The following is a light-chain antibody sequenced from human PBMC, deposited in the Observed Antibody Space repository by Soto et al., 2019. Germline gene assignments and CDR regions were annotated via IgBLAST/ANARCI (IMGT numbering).Light chain of an antibody. CDR1: SSAVGSYRF. CDR3: GSSAPSRTFF. V-gene: IGLV2-23*01. J-gene: IGLJ1*01. Sequence: QSALTQPASVSGFPGQSITISCTGSSSAVGSYRFVSWYQHHPGKVPKLIIYEGGKRPSGVSNRFSGSEPGNTASLTISGLQAEDEADYYCGSSAPSRTFFFGTGTKLTVL. CDR2: EGG.